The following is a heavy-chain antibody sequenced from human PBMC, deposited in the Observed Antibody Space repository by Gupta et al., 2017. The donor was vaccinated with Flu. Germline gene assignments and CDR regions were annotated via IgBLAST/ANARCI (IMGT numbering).Heavy chain of an antibody. CDR2: MSSSGSSI. Sequence: EVQLVESGGGLVQPGGSLRLSCAASGFTFSSYEMNWVRPAPGKGLEWVSYMSSSGSSIYYADSVKGRFTISRDNAKNSLYLQMNSLRAEDTAVYYCARDRWAGTRGRSAFDIWGQGTMVTVSS. D-gene: IGHD1-7*01. CDR1: GFTFSSYE. J-gene: IGHJ3*02. CDR3: ARDRWAGTRGRSAFDI. V-gene: IGHV3-48*03.